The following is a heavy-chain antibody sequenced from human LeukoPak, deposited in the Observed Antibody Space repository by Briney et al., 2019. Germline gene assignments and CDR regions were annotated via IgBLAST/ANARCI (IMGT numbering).Heavy chain of an antibody. D-gene: IGHD2-21*02. V-gene: IGHV3-66*01. CDR3: ARDTGGYCGGDCPVFDY. CDR2: IYSGGST. J-gene: IGHJ4*02. CDR1: GFTVSSNY. Sequence: GGSLRLSCAASGFTVSSNYMSWVRQAPGKGLEWVSVIYSGGSTYYADSVKGRFTISRDNSKNTLYLQMNSLRAEDTAVYYCARDTGGYCGGDCPVFDYWGQGTLVTVSS.